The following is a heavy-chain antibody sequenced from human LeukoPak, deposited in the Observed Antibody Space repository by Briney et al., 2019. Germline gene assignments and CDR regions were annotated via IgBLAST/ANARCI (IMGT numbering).Heavy chain of an antibody. J-gene: IGHJ5*01. D-gene: IGHD3-10*01. CDR3: ARQSMPHYFGSGTFNKGHFDS. V-gene: IGHV5-51*01. Sequence: GESLKISCKGSGYSFTDYWIGWVRQMPGKGLEWMGITYPGDSDTTYSPSFQGQVTISADKSITTAYLHWSSLKASDTAIYYCARQSMPHYFGSGTFNKGHFDSWGQGTLVTVSS. CDR2: TYPGDSDT. CDR1: GYSFTDYW.